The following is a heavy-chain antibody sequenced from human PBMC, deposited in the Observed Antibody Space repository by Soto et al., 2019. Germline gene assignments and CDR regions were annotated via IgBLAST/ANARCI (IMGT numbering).Heavy chain of an antibody. J-gene: IGHJ6*03. CDR1: GGSFSGYY. Sequence: SETLSLTCAVYGGSFSGYYWSWIRQPPGKGLEWIGEINHSGSTNYNPSLKSRVTISVDTSKNQFSLKLSSVTAADTAVYYCARVLQGTYYYYYYMDVWGKGTTVTVSS. D-gene: IGHD4-4*01. CDR2: INHSGST. CDR3: ARVLQGTYYYYYYMDV. V-gene: IGHV4-34*01.